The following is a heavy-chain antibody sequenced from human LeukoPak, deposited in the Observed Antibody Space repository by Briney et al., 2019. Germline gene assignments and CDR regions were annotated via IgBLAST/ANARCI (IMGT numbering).Heavy chain of an antibody. Sequence: PSGTLSLTCAVSGGSISSSNWWSWVRQPPGKGLEWIGEIYHSGSTNYNPSLRSRVTISVDRSKNQFPLRLSSVTAADTAVYYCARGAAAINWFDPWGQGTLVTVSS. CDR1: GGSISSSNW. V-gene: IGHV4-4*02. CDR2: IYHSGST. D-gene: IGHD6-13*01. CDR3: ARGAAAINWFDP. J-gene: IGHJ5*02.